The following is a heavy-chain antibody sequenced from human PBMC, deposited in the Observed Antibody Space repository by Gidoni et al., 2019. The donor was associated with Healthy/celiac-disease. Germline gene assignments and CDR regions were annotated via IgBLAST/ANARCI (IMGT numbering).Heavy chain of an antibody. J-gene: IGHJ3*02. CDR2: ISGSGGST. D-gene: IGHD3-22*01. Sequence: EVQLLESGGGLVQPGGSLRLSCAPSGFHFSTYAMSWFRQAPGKGLGWVSAISGSGGSTYYADSVKGRFTSSRDNSKNTLYLQMNSLRAEDTAVYYCAKYDYDSSGYYNDAFDIWGQGTMVTVSS. V-gene: IGHV3-23*01. CDR1: GFHFSTYA. CDR3: AKYDYDSSGYYNDAFDI.